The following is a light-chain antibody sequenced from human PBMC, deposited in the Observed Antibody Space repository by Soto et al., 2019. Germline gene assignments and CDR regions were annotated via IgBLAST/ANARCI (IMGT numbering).Light chain of an antibody. CDR3: QQRGGCPLT. V-gene: IGKV3-11*01. J-gene: IGKJ4*01. Sequence: EIVLTQSPATLSLSPGERAALSCRASQGVGRFLAWYQQKPCQAPRLLIYDASNRATGIPARLSGSGSVTDLTLANDNLESKGFAVYYCQQRGGCPLTFGGGTKVVIK. CDR1: QGVGRF. CDR2: DAS.